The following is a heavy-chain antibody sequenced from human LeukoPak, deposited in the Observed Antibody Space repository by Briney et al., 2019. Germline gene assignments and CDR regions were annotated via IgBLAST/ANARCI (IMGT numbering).Heavy chain of an antibody. CDR1: GGSISGHY. CDR2: IYSSGNT. J-gene: IGHJ4*02. Sequence: SETLSLMCTVSGGSISGHYWNWIRQPAGRGLEWIGRIYSSGNTNYNPSFESRVIMSMDASKSQFSLKVTSVTAADTAVYYCARGDGYNWGNLDYWGQGTLVTVSS. CDR3: ARGDGYNWGNLDY. V-gene: IGHV4-4*07. D-gene: IGHD5-24*01.